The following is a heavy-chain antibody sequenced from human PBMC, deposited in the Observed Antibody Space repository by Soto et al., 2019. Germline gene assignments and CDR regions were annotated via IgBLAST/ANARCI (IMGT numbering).Heavy chain of an antibody. CDR1: GVTFSTYA. Sequence: PGGSLRLSCAASGVTFSTYAMTWVRQAPGKGLEWVSSITGGGHDTYYTDSVKGRFTISRDNSKNTLSLQMNSLRVEDTAIYYCAKDRSSGWNPNLFDSWGQGTLVTVSS. D-gene: IGHD6-19*01. J-gene: IGHJ4*02. CDR3: AKDRSSGWNPNLFDS. CDR2: ITGGGHDT. V-gene: IGHV3-23*01.